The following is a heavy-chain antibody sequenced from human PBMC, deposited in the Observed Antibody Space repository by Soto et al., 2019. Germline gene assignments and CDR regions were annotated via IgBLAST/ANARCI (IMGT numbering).Heavy chain of an antibody. D-gene: IGHD6-19*01. J-gene: IGHJ4*02. Sequence: QFQLVQSGAEEKKPGASVKVSCKASGYTFTSYAMHWVRQAPGQRLEWMGWINAGNGNTKYSQKFQGRVTITRDTSASTAYIESSRLRSEDTAVYYCARGSVWYPPFDYWGQGTLVTVSS. V-gene: IGHV1-3*05. CDR2: INAGNGNT. CDR1: GYTFTSYA. CDR3: ARGSVWYPPFDY.